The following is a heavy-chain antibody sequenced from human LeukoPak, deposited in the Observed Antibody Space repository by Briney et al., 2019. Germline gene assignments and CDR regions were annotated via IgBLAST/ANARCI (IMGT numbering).Heavy chain of an antibody. CDR2: INDYNGNT. CDR1: RGTYSSYP. Sequence: ASVKVSCKATRGTYSSYPISGVRPAPGQGLAWMGCINDYNGNTNYAQKLQGRVTMTTDTSTSTAYMELRSLRSDDTAVYYCARDRFGYYDSSGYPYYYYYMDVWGKGTTVTISS. D-gene: IGHD3-22*01. CDR3: ARDRFGYYDSSGYPYYYYYMDV. J-gene: IGHJ6*03. V-gene: IGHV1-18*01.